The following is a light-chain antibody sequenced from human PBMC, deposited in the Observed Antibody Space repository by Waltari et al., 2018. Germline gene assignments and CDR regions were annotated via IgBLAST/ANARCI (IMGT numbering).Light chain of an antibody. Sequence: EIVMTQSPVTLSVSPGERVTLSCRASQSIGSHLAWYQQKPGQPPRLLIYGASTRASGTPARFSGSGSETDFTLTISSLQSEDSALYYCQQYHNWPRGMFGQGTKVEFK. V-gene: IGKV3-15*01. CDR1: QSIGSH. J-gene: IGKJ1*01. CDR2: GAS. CDR3: QQYHNWPRGM.